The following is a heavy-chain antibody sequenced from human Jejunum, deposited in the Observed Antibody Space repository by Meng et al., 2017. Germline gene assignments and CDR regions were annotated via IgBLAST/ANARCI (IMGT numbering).Heavy chain of an antibody. V-gene: IGHV4-31*03. D-gene: IGHD1-26*01. CDR3: ARVVIVGTSIFDY. J-gene: IGHJ4*01. CDR2: IFYTGST. CDR1: GGSISSSDYY. Sequence: SETLYLTCTVSGGSISSSDYYWSWIRQHPGKGLEWIGNIFYTGSTYYNPSLKSRFTISIDTSKNEFSLKLSSVTAADTAVYYCARVVIVGTSIFDYWGQGTRVTVSS.